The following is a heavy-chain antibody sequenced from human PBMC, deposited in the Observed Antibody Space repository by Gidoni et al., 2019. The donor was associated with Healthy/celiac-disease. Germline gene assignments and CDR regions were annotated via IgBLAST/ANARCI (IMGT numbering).Heavy chain of an antibody. Sequence: EVQLVESGGGLVQPGGSLKLSCSASGFTFSGSAMHWVRQASGKGLEWVGRIRSKANSYATAYAASVKGRFTISRDDSKNTAYLQMNSLKTEDTAVYYCTRHVDSSSWPFGYWGQGTLVTVSS. D-gene: IGHD6-13*01. CDR1: GFTFSGSA. CDR3: TRHVDSSSWPFGY. J-gene: IGHJ4*02. CDR2: IRSKANSYAT. V-gene: IGHV3-73*01.